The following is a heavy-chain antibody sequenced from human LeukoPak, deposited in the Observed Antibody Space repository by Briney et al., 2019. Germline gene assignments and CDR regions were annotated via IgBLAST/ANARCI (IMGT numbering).Heavy chain of an antibody. V-gene: IGHV1-24*01. CDR1: GYTLTELS. Sequence: ASVKVSCKVSGYTLTELSMHWVRQAPGKGLEWMGGFDPEDGGTIYAQKLQGRVTMTEDTSTDTAYMELSSLRSEDTAVYYCATVFNQRSSGWYGFYYFDYWGQGTLVTVSS. D-gene: IGHD6-19*01. J-gene: IGHJ4*02. CDR2: FDPEDGGT. CDR3: ATVFNQRSSGWYGFYYFDY.